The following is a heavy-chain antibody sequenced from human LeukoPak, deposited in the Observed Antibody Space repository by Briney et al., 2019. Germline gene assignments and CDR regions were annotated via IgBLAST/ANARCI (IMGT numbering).Heavy chain of an antibody. CDR2: ISGSGGST. D-gene: IGHD7-27*01. Sequence: PGRSLRLSCAASGFTFTSHAMSWVRQAPGKGLEWVSTISGSGGSTFYADSVKGRFTISRDNSKNTLYLQMNSLRAEDTAVYYCAKETGGFDYWGQGTLVTVSS. CDR3: AKETGGFDY. V-gene: IGHV3-23*01. J-gene: IGHJ4*02. CDR1: GFTFTSHA.